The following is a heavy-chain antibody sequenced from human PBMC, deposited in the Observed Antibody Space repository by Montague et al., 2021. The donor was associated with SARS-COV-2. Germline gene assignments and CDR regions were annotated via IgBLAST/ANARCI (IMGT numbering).Heavy chain of an antibody. D-gene: IGHD2-2*01. CDR2: IYYSGST. J-gene: IGHJ3*02. V-gene: IGHV4-59*08. CDR1: GVSISSYY. CDR3: AKQALKRYCTSTTCFGAAFDI. Sequence: SETLSLTCTVSGVSISSYYWTWIRQPPAQGLEWIGFIYYSGSTNYNPSLKSRVTISADTSKNQFSLKLSSVTAADTAVYYCAKQALKRYCTSTTCFGAAFDIWGQGTMVTVSS.